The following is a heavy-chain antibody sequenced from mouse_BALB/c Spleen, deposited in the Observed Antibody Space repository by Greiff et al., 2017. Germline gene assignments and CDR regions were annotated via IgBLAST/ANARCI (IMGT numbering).Heavy chain of an antibody. CDR1: GYSFTSYW. Sequence: EVQLVESGTVLARPGASVKMSCKASGYSFTSYWMHWVKQRPGQGLEWIGAIYPGNSDTSYNQKFKGKAKLTAVTSASTAYMELSSLTNEDSAVYYCTATVVDPYAMDYWGQGTSVTVSS. D-gene: IGHD1-1*01. V-gene: IGHV1-5*01. CDR2: IYPGNSDT. J-gene: IGHJ4*01. CDR3: TATVVDPYAMDY.